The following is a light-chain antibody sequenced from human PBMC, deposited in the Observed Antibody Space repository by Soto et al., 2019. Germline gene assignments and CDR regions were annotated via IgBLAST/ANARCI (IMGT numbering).Light chain of an antibody. CDR3: SSYTTGSTLWV. CDR1: SSDVGGGYNF. CDR2: EVS. Sequence: QSVLTQPASVSGSPGQSITISCTGTSSDVGGGYNFVSWFQQHPGKPPKLMIYEVSNRPSGVSDRFSGSKSGNTASLTISGLQPEDEGNYYCSSYTTGSTLWVFGGGTKGTVL. V-gene: IGLV2-14*01. J-gene: IGLJ3*02.